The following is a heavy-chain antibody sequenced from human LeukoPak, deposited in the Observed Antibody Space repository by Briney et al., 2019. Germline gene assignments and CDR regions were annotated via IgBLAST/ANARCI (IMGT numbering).Heavy chain of an antibody. CDR1: GYTFSSYV. D-gene: IGHD4-17*01. Sequence: ASVKVSCKASGYTFSSYVLSWVRQAPGQGLEWMGGISTKTGDSVYAQKLQGRDTMTTDTSTSTAYLELRSLSSDDTAVYYCARTMTTLPTHGELDLWGQGTQVTVSS. CDR3: ARTMTTLPTHGELDL. V-gene: IGHV1-18*01. J-gene: IGHJ5*02. CDR2: ISTKTGDS.